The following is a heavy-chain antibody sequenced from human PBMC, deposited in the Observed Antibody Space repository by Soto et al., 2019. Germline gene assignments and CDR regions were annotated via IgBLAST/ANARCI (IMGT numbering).Heavy chain of an antibody. CDR2: IWYDGSNK. J-gene: IGHJ4*02. Sequence: QVQLVESGGGVVQPGRSLRLSCAASGFTFSSYGMHWVRQAPGKGLEWVAVIWYDGSNKYYADSVKGRFTISRDNSKNTLYLQMNSLRAEDTAVYYCVPYYYGSGSYYPDYWGQGTLVTVCS. CDR1: GFTFSSYG. CDR3: VPYYYGSGSYYPDY. D-gene: IGHD3-10*01. V-gene: IGHV3-33*01.